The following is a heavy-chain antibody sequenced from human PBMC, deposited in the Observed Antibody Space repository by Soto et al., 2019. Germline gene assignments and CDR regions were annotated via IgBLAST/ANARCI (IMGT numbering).Heavy chain of an antibody. V-gene: IGHV4-34*01. J-gene: IGHJ4*02. CDR3: ARVRITIFGVVITPFDY. D-gene: IGHD3-3*01. Sequence: EPLSLTAGCEGGCLSGYYWGRIRQLPGKGLEWIGQINHSGSTNYNPSLKSRVTISVDTSKNQFSLKLSSVTAADTAVYYCARVRITIFGVVITPFDYWGQGTLAPASS. CDR1: GGCLSGYY. CDR2: INHSGST.